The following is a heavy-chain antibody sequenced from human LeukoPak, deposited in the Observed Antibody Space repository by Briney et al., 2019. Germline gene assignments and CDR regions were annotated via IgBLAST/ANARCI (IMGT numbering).Heavy chain of an antibody. CDR2: IIPIFGTA. Sequence: ASVKVSCKASGGTFSNYAITWVRQAPGQGLEWMGGIIPIFGTANYAQKFRGRVTITADKSTRTAYMDLSSLRSEDTAVYYCARDFPIVGAMGLSPDYWGQGTLVTVSS. CDR1: GGTFSNYA. V-gene: IGHV1-69*06. D-gene: IGHD1-26*01. CDR3: ARDFPIVGAMGLSPDY. J-gene: IGHJ4*02.